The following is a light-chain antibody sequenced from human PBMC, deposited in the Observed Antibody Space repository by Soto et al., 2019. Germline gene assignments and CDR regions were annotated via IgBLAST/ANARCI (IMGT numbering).Light chain of an antibody. CDR3: QQRSNWPPL. J-gene: IGKJ3*01. CDR1: QSVSSY. V-gene: IGKV3-11*01. CDR2: DAS. Sequence: EIVLTQSPATLSLSPGERATLSCRASQSVSSYLAWYQQKPGQAPRLLIYDASNRATGIPARFSGSGSGTDFTFTISSLKPEDFAVYYCQQRSNWPPLFGPGTKVDIK.